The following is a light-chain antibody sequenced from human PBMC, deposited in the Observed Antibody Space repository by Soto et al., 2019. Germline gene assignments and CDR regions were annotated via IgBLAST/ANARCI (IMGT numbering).Light chain of an antibody. CDR1: QSISSW. CDR2: EAS. Sequence: DIQMTESPSTLSASVGDRVTITCRASQSISSWLAWYQQKPEKAPKLLLYEASSLESGVPSRFSGSGSGTEFTLTISSLQPDDFATYYCQQYNSYSRTWTFGQGTKVEIK. J-gene: IGKJ1*01. V-gene: IGKV1-5*03. CDR3: QQYNSYSRTWT.